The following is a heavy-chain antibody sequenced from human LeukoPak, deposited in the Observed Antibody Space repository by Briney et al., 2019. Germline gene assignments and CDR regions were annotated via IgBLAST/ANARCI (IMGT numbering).Heavy chain of an antibody. CDR3: ARDYYGSGSYPFDY. D-gene: IGHD3-10*01. CDR1: GFTFDDYG. Sequence: RPGGSLRLSCAASGFTFDDYGMSWVRQAPGKGLEWVSGINWNGGSTGYADSVKGRFTISRDNAKNSLYLQMNSLRAEGTALYYCARDYYGSGSYPFDYWGQGTLVTVSS. V-gene: IGHV3-20*04. J-gene: IGHJ4*02. CDR2: INWNGGST.